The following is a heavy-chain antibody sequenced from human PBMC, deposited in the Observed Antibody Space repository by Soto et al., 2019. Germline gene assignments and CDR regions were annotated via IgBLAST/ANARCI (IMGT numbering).Heavy chain of an antibody. CDR2: ISYDGSNK. CDR1: GFTFSSYA. CDR3: ARSAWFGELGWFDP. J-gene: IGHJ5*02. V-gene: IGHV3-30-3*01. Sequence: QVQLVESGGGVVQPGRSLRLSCAASGFTFSSYAMHWVRQAPGKGLEWVAVISYDGSNKYYADSVKGRFTISRDNSKNTLHLQMNSLRAEDTAVYYCARSAWFGELGWFDPWGQGTLVTVSS. D-gene: IGHD3-10*01.